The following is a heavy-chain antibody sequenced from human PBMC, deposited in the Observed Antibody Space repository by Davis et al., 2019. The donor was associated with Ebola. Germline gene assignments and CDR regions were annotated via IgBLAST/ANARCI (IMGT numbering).Heavy chain of an antibody. CDR1: GYTFINNY. V-gene: IGHV1-46*01. J-gene: IGHJ4*02. Sequence: ASVKVSCKASGYTFINNYMHWVRQAPGQGLDWMGIINPSDGITTYAQKFQGRVTMTRDTSTSTVYMDLSSLRSEDTAVYYCARDHGDYPFDYWGQGALVTVSS. D-gene: IGHD4-17*01. CDR2: INPSDGIT. CDR3: ARDHGDYPFDY.